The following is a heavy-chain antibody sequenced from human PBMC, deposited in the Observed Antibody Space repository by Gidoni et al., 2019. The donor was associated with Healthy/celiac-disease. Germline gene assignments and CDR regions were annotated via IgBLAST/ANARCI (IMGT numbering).Heavy chain of an antibody. CDR2: IYYSGST. Sequence: QVQLQESGPGLVKPSQPLSLTCTVSGGSISSGGYYWSWIRQHPGKGLEWIGYIYYSGSTYYNPSLKSRVTISVDTSKNQFSLKLSSVTAADTAVYYCARMIVVVTHWYFDLWGRGTLVTVSS. CDR3: ARMIVVVTHWYFDL. J-gene: IGHJ2*01. V-gene: IGHV4-31*03. D-gene: IGHD3-22*01. CDR1: GGSISSGGYY.